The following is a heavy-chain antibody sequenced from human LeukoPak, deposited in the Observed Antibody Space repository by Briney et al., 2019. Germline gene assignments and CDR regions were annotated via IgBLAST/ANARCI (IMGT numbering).Heavy chain of an antibody. CDR2: INPRGGST. CDR3: AKSSDWEDYFDY. J-gene: IGHJ4*02. V-gene: IGHV1-46*01. Sequence: ASVKVSCKASGGTFSSYAISWVRQAPGQGLEWMGRINPRGGSTSYAQKFQGRVTMTRDTSTSTVYMELSSLRSEDTAVYYCAKSSDWEDYFDYWGQGTLVPVSS. CDR1: GGTFSSYA. D-gene: IGHD6-19*01.